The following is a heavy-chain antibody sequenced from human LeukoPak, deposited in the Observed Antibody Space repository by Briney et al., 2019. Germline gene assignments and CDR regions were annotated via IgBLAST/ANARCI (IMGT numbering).Heavy chain of an antibody. CDR3: AHNAALWFRGVMYFDY. V-gene: IGHV2-5*01. CDR1: GFSLSTSGVG. Sequence: SGPTLVKPTQTLTLTCTFSGFSLSTSGVGVGWIRQPPGKALEWLALIYWNDDKRYSPSLKSRLTITKDTSKNQVVLTMTNMDPVDTATYYCAHNAALWFRGVMYFDYWGQGTLVTVSS. CDR2: IYWNDDK. D-gene: IGHD3-16*01. J-gene: IGHJ4*02.